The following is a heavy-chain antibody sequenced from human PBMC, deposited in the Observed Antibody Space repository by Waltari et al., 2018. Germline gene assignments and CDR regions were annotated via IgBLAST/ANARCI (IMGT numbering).Heavy chain of an antibody. CDR2: IKQDGSEK. D-gene: IGHD1-1*01. V-gene: IGHV3-7*01. CDR3: ASDPGTPPFDY. Sequence: EVQLVESGGGLVQPGGSLRLSRAASGFTFSSYWMSWVRQAPGKGLEWVANIKQDGSEKYYVDSVKGRFTISRDNAKNSLYLQMNSLRAEDTAVYYCASDPGTPPFDYWGQGTLVTVSS. J-gene: IGHJ4*02. CDR1: GFTFSSYW.